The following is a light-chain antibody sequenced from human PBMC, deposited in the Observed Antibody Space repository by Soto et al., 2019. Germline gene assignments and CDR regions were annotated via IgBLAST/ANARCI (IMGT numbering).Light chain of an antibody. CDR2: DAS. V-gene: IGKV3-11*01. CDR3: QQRSNWPRT. Sequence: EIVLTQSPATLSLSPGERATLSCRASQSVSSYLACYQQKVGQPPRLLIYDASNRATGIPARFSGSGSGTDFTLTISSLEPEDFAVYYCQQRSNWPRTFGQGTKVEIK. CDR1: QSVSSY. J-gene: IGKJ1*01.